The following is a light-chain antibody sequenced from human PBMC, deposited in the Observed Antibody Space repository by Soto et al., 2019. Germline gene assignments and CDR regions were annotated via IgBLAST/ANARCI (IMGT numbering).Light chain of an antibody. CDR2: AAS. CDR1: QGISNW. CDR3: QQSYTTPR. V-gene: IGKV1D-12*01. Sequence: DIQMTQSPSSVSASVGDRVRITCRASQGISNWLAWYQQKPGRAPKLLIYAASSLQSGVSSRFSGSGSGTDFTLTISSLQPEDFATYYCQQSYTTPRFGPGTKVDIK. J-gene: IGKJ3*01.